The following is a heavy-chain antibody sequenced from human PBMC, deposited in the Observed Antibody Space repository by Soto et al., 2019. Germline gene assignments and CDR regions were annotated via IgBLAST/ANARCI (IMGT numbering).Heavy chain of an antibody. J-gene: IGHJ4*02. CDR3: GSGPPDSGYDRPSFDY. CDR1: GGTFSSYT. Sequence: QVQLVQSGAEVKKPGSSVKVSCKASGGTFSSYTISWVRQAPGQGLEWMGRIIPILGIANYAQKSQGRVAITADKSTSTAYMGRSSLRAEDTAVYYCGSGPPDSGYDRPSFDYWGQGTLVTVSS. CDR2: IIPILGIA. V-gene: IGHV1-69*02. D-gene: IGHD5-12*01.